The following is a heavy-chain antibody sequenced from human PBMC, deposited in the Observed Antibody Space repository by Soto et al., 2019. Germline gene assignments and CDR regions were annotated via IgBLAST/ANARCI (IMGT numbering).Heavy chain of an antibody. J-gene: IGHJ4*02. CDR2: INSDGSNT. Sequence: EVQLVESGGGLVQPGGSLRLSCATSGFTFSSYWMYWVRQAPGKGLVWVSLINSDGSNTGYADSVKGRFTISSDNAKSTLYLEMNSLSAEDTAVYYCARKFDYWGQGILVTVSS. V-gene: IGHV3-74*01. CDR1: GFTFSSYW. CDR3: ARKFDY.